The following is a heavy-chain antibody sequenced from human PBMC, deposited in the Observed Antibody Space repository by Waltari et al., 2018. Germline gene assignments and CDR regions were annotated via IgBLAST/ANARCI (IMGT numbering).Heavy chain of an antibody. V-gene: IGHV1-69*05. CDR1: GGSFRTYA. CDR2: IIPMFETA. CDR3: VKQRVRASPIFDY. Sequence: QVQLVQSGAEVKKPGSSVKVSCKASGGSFRTYAITWVRQAPGQGLEWMGGIIPMFETANYEQKFQERVTITTDGSMTTAYMELSSLTSEDTAFYYCVKQRVRASPIFDYWGLGTLVTVSS. D-gene: IGHD6-25*01. J-gene: IGHJ4*02.